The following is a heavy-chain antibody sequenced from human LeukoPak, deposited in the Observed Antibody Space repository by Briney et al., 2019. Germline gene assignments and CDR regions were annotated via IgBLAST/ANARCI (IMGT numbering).Heavy chain of an antibody. V-gene: IGHV1-69*13. Sequence: GASVKVSCKASGGTFSSYAISWVRQAPGQGLEWMGGIIPIFGTANYAQKFQGRVTITADESTSTAYMELSSLRSEDTAVYYCASAWWDDIVAVPAAIGSYYYYGMDVWGQGTTVTVSS. J-gene: IGHJ6*02. D-gene: IGHD2-2*01. CDR3: ASAWWDDIVAVPAAIGSYYYYGMDV. CDR2: IIPIFGTA. CDR1: GGTFSSYA.